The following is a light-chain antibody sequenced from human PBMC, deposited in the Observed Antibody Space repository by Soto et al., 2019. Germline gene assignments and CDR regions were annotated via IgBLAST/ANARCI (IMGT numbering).Light chain of an antibody. Sequence: EIVLTQSPATLSLSPGERATISCRASQSVSSYLAWYQQKPGQAPRLLIYDASNRATGIPARFSGSGSGTDFTLTISSLEPEDFAVYYCQQQSTFGQGTKLEIK. J-gene: IGKJ2*01. CDR2: DAS. CDR1: QSVSSY. CDR3: QQQST. V-gene: IGKV3-11*01.